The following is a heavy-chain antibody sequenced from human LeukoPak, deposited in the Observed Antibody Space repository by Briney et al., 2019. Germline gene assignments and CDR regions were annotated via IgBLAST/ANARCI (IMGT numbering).Heavy chain of an antibody. D-gene: IGHD2-15*01. CDR1: GGSFSGYY. J-gene: IGHJ4*02. CDR3: ARARLLNY. Sequence: SETLSLTCAVYGGSFSGYYWSWIRQPPGKGLEWIGEINHSGSTNYNPSLKSRVTISVDTSKNQFSLKLSSVTAADTAVYYCARARLLNYWGQETLVTVSS. CDR2: INHSGST. V-gene: IGHV4-34*01.